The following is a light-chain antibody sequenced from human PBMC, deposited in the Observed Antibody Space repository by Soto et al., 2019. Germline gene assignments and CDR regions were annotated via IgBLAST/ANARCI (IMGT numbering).Light chain of an antibody. J-gene: IGKJ5*01. Sequence: DIQLTQSPSFLSASVGDRVTITCRASQGISSHLAWYQKKSGEAPNLLIYGTSTLQSEVPSRFSGSGSGTEFTLTISSLQPEDFATYYCQQLNSYPITFGQGTRLEI. V-gene: IGKV1-9*01. CDR2: GTS. CDR1: QGISSH. CDR3: QQLNSYPIT.